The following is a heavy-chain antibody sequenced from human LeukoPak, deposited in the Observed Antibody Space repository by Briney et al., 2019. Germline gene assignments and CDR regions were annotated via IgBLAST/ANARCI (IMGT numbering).Heavy chain of an antibody. J-gene: IGHJ4*02. V-gene: IGHV5-51*01. CDR1: GYSFTSYW. D-gene: IGHD4-17*01. Sequence: GESLKISCKGSGYSFTSYWIGGGRQIRGQGLEWMGIIYPGDSDTRYSPSFQGQVTISADKSISTAYLQWSSLKASDTAMYYCARRITDGDLDYWGQGTLVTVSS. CDR3: ARRITDGDLDY. CDR2: IYPGDSDT.